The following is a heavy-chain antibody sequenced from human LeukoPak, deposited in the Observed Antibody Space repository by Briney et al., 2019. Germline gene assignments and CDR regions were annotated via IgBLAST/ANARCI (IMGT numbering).Heavy chain of an antibody. J-gene: IGHJ1*01. V-gene: IGHV3-23*01. Sequence: GGSLRLSCAASGFTFSSYAMSWVRQAPGKGLEWVSAISGGGGSTYYADSVKGRFTISRDNSKNTLYLQMNSLRAEDTAVYYWAKDRGAVGGSGRKKVVKDEYFQHWGQGTLVTVSS. CDR2: ISGGGGST. CDR1: GFTFSSYA. CDR3: AKDRGAVGGSGRKKVVKDEYFQH. D-gene: IGHD3-10*01.